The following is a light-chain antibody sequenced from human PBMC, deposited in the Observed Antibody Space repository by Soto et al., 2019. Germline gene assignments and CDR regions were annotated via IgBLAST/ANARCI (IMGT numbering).Light chain of an antibody. V-gene: IGKV3-11*01. J-gene: IGKJ5*01. CDR3: QQRSIWPT. CDR2: DAS. CDR1: QSVSNF. Sequence: EIVLTQSPATLSLSPGERATLSCRASQSVSNFLAWYQQKPGQAPRLLIYDASSRATGIPARFSGSGSGTEFTLTISSLAPEDFAVYYCQQRSIWPTFGQGTRLEIK.